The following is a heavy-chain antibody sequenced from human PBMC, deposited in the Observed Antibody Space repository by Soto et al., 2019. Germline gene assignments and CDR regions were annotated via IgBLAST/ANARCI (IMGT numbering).Heavy chain of an antibody. V-gene: IGHV3-23*01. CDR2: ISGSGGST. J-gene: IGHJ6*03. CDR1: GFTFSSYA. Sequence: GGSLRLSCAASGFTFSSYAMSWVRQAPGKGLEWVSAISGSGGSTYYADSVKGRFTISRDNSKNTLYLQMNSLRAEDTAVYYCEKDEYYDFWSGYSYYYMDVWGKGTTVTVPS. CDR3: EKDEYYDFWSGYSYYYMDV. D-gene: IGHD3-3*01.